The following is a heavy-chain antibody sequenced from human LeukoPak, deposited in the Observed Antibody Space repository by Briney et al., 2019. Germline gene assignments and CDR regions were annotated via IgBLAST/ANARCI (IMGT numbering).Heavy chain of an antibody. J-gene: IGHJ4*02. CDR3: ARGRYNYALEDYFDY. D-gene: IGHD5-18*01. V-gene: IGHV4-59*01. Sequence: SETLSLTCTVTGGSISSYYWSWIRQPPRKGLDWIGYIYYSGRTNYNPSFKSRVTISGDTSKNQFSLKLSSVTAADTAVYYCARGRYNYALEDYFDYWGQGTLVTVSS. CDR1: GGSISSYY. CDR2: IYYSGRT.